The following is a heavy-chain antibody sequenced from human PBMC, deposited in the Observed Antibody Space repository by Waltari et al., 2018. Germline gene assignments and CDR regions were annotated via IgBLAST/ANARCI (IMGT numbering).Heavy chain of an antibody. CDR3: ARDVRGSYRYFDY. D-gene: IGHD1-26*01. Sequence: QVQLQESGPGLVKPSGTLSLTCAVSGGSISSSNWWSWVRQPPGKGLEWIGEIYHSGSTNYNPSLKSRVTMSVDTSKNQFSLKLSSVTAADTAVYYCARDVRGSYRYFDYWGQGTLVTVSS. CDR1: GGSISSSNW. V-gene: IGHV4-4*02. J-gene: IGHJ4*02. CDR2: IYHSGST.